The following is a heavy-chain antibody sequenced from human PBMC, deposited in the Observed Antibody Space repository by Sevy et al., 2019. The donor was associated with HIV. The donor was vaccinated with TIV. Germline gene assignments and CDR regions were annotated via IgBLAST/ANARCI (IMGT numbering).Heavy chain of an antibody. CDR2: ISWNSGSI. J-gene: IGHJ6*02. CDR1: GFTFDDYA. D-gene: IGHD6-6*01. CDR3: AKASIAARRTAASYCYYGMDV. Sequence: GGSLRLSCAASGFTFDDYAMHWVRQAPGKGLEWVSGISWNSGSIGYADSVKGRFTISGDNAKNSLYLQRNSLRAEDTALYYCAKASIAARRTAASYCYYGMDVWGQGTTVTVSS. V-gene: IGHV3-9*01.